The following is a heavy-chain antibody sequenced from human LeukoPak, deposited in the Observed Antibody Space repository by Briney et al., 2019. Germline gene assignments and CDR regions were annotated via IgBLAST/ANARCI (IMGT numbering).Heavy chain of an antibody. CDR3: ARDRESGNDY. D-gene: IGHD4-23*01. CDR2: IYTSGST. V-gene: IGHV4-61*02. CDR1: GGSISSGSYY. Sequence: PSQTLSLTCTVSGGSISSGSYYWSWIRQPAGKGLEWIGRIYTSGSTNYNPSLKSRVTISVDTSKNQFSLKLSSVTAADTAVYYCARDRESGNDYWGQGTLVTVSS. J-gene: IGHJ4*02.